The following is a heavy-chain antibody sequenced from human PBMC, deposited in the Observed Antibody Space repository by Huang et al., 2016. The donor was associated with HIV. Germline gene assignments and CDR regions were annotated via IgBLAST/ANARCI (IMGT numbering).Heavy chain of an antibody. J-gene: IGHJ4*02. CDR1: GYTFTTYS. V-gene: IGHV7-4-1*02. D-gene: IGHD3-9*01. CDR3: ARYRLTGTFLDS. CDR2: INTKTVKP. Sequence: QVQLVQSGSELRKPGASVKVSCKASGYTFTTYSLIWVRQAPGQGLEWMGWINTKTVKPTYAQGFTGRFVFSLDTTVSTAYLQISSLKTDDTAKYFCARYRLTGTFLDSWGQGTQVTVSS.